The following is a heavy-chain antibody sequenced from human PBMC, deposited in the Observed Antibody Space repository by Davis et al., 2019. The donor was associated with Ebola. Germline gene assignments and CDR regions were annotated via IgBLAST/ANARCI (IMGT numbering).Heavy chain of an antibody. CDR1: LYTFTSYA. Sequence: ASVPVSCQASLYTFTSYALNWVRQAPGQGLEWMGWINPNPGNPTYAHGFTGRFVFSLDTSVSTAYLQISSLKAEDTAVYYCAREIMEDYGSGSFNYYYYYGMDVWGKGTTVTVSS. D-gene: IGHD3-10*01. CDR2: INPNPGNP. CDR3: AREIMEDYGSGSFNYYYYYGMDV. V-gene: IGHV7-4-1*02. J-gene: IGHJ6*04.